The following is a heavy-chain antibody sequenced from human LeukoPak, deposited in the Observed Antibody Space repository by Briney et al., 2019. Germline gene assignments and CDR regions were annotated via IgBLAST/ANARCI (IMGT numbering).Heavy chain of an antibody. CDR1: GYTFTSYG. D-gene: IGHD1-26*01. Sequence: ASVKVSCKASGYTFTSYGISWVRQAPGQGLECMGWISAYNGNTNYAQKLQGRVTMTTDTSTSTAYMELRSLRSDDTAVYYCARDNGPGSYFHYMDVWGKGTTVTVSS. J-gene: IGHJ6*03. CDR3: ARDNGPGSYFHYMDV. V-gene: IGHV1-18*01. CDR2: ISAYNGNT.